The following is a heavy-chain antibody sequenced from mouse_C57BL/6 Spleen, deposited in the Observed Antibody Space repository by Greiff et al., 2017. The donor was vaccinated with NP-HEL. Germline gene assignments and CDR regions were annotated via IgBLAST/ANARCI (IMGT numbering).Heavy chain of an antibody. CDR1: GFTFSSYG. V-gene: IGHV5-6*01. D-gene: IGHD2-3*01. CDR3: ARHTYDGTDYFDY. CDR2: ISSGGSYT. Sequence: EVKLVESGGDLVKPGGSLKLSCAASGFTFSSYGMSWVRQTPDKRLEWVATISSGGSYTYYPDSVKGRFTISRDNAKNTLYLQMSSLKSEDTAMYYCARHTYDGTDYFDYWGQGTTLTVSS. J-gene: IGHJ2*01.